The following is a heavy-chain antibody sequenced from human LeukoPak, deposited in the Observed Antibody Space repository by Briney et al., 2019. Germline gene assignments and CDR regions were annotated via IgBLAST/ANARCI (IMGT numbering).Heavy chain of an antibody. CDR1: GFTFSSYW. V-gene: IGHV3-7*01. CDR3: ARAGATVVLDY. Sequence: PGGSLRLSCAASGFTFSSYWMSWVRQAPGKGLEWVANIKHDGGVKYYVDSVKGRFTISRDNAKDSLYPQMHSLRAEDTAVYYCARAGATVVLDYWGQGTLVTVSS. D-gene: IGHD4-23*01. CDR2: IKHDGGVK. J-gene: IGHJ4*02.